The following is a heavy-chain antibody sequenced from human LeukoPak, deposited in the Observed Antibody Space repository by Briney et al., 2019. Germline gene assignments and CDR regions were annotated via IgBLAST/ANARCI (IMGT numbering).Heavy chain of an antibody. Sequence: GESLQISCKGSGYSFTSHWIGWVRQMPGKGLEWMGIIYPGDSDTRYSPSFQGQVTISADKSISTAYLQWSSLKASDTAMYYCARRGGYSYGFGAFDIWGQGTMVTVSS. CDR1: GYSFTSHW. CDR3: ARRGGYSYGFGAFDI. V-gene: IGHV5-51*01. D-gene: IGHD5-18*01. CDR2: IYPGDSDT. J-gene: IGHJ3*02.